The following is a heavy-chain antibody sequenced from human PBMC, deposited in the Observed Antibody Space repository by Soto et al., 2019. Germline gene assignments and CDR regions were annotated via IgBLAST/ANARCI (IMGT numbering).Heavy chain of an antibody. CDR1: GYTFASYD. D-gene: IGHD2-8*01. Sequence: ASVKVSCKASGYTFASYDINWVRQATGQGLEWMGWVNPNSGNTGYTQKGRVTMTRNTSISTACMQLSSLRSEDSAVYYCARTYGPDAFDIWGQGTMVTVSS. V-gene: IGHV1-8*01. J-gene: IGHJ3*02. CDR3: ARTYGPDAFDI. CDR2: VNPNSGNT.